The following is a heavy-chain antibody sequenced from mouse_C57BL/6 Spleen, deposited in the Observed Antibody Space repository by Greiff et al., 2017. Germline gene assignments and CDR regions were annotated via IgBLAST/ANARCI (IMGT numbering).Heavy chain of an antibody. D-gene: IGHD4-1*01. CDR1: GYTFTSYW. V-gene: IGHV1-52*01. CDR3: ARPTGNWVAE. Sequence: QVQLQQPGAELVRPGSSVKLSCKASGYTFTSYWMHWVKQRPIQGLEWIGNIDPSDSETHYNQKFKDKATLTVDKSSSTAYMQLSSRTSEESAVDYCARPTGNWVAEWGQGTRVTVSA. CDR2: IDPSDSET. J-gene: IGHJ3*01.